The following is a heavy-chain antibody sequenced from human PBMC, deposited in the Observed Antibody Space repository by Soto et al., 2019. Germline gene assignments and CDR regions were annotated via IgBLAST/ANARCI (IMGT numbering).Heavy chain of an antibody. CDR3: ARSVGGSNVNFDY. D-gene: IGHD3-10*01. V-gene: IGHV1-18*01. CDR1: GGTFSNHT. J-gene: IGHJ4*02. CDR2: VTAYKGKT. Sequence: GASVKVSRQASGGTFSNHTISWVRPAPGQGLEWVGWVTAYKGKTCYAQKLQGRVTMTTDTSTSTAYMELRSLTSDDTAVYYCARSVGGSNVNFDYWGQGTLVTVSS.